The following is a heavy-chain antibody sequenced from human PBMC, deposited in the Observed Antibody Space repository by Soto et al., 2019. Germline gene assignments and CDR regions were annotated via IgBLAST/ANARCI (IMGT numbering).Heavy chain of an antibody. J-gene: IGHJ4*02. CDR2: ISSSSSYI. Sequence: GGSLRLSCAASGFTFSSYSMNWVRQAPGKGLEWVSSISSSSSYIYYADSVKGRFTISRDNAKNSLKLQMNSLRAEDTAVYYCASQYGSGSRDSAPIYWGQGTLVTVSS. CDR1: GFTFSSYS. D-gene: IGHD3-10*01. V-gene: IGHV3-21*01. CDR3: ASQYGSGSRDSAPIY.